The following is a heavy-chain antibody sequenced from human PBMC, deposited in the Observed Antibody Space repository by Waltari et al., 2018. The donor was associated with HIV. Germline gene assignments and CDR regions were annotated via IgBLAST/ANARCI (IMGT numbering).Heavy chain of an antibody. Sequence: QVTLKESGPVLVKPTETLTLTCTVSGFSLSNARMGVSWIRQPPGKALEWLAHIFSNDEKSYSTSLKSRLTISKDTSKSQVVLTMTNMDPVDTATYYCARIPSTESVWGTEEQLVHHQGAFDIWGQGTMVTVSS. V-gene: IGHV2-26*01. CDR2: IFSNDEK. CDR1: GFSLSNARMG. CDR3: ARIPSTESVWGTEEQLVHHQGAFDI. D-gene: IGHD6-13*01. J-gene: IGHJ3*02.